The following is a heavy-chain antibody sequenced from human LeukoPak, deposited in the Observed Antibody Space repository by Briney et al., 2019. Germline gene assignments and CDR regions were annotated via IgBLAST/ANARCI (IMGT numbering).Heavy chain of an antibody. D-gene: IGHD1-26*01. Sequence: SETLSLTCAVSGGSISSSYYWSWIRQPPGRGLEWIGYIYYSGSTNYNPSLKSRVTISVDTSKNQFSLKLSSVTAADTAVYYCARDLSGGSYYDYYYGMDVWGQGTTVTVSS. CDR1: GGSISSSYY. CDR3: ARDLSGGSYYDYYYGMDV. V-gene: IGHV4-61*01. CDR2: IYYSGST. J-gene: IGHJ6*02.